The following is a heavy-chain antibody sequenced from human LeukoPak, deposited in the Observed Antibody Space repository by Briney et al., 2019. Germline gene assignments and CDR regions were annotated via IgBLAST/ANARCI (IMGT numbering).Heavy chain of an antibody. J-gene: IGHJ4*02. CDR3: ARDRRFGEFPFDY. CDR1: GFTFSSYS. CDR2: ISSSSSYI. D-gene: IGHD3-10*01. V-gene: IGHV3-21*01. Sequence: GGSLRLSCAASGFTFSSYSMNWVRQAPGKGLEWVSSISSSSSYIYYADSVKGRFTISRDNAKNSLYLQMNSLRAEDTAVYYCARDRRFGEFPFDYWGQGTLVTVFS.